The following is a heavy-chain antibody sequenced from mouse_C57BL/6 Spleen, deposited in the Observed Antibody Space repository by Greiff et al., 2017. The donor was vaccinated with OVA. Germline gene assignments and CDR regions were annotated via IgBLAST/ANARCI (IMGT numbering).Heavy chain of an antibody. Sequence: QVQLQQSGPELVKPGASVKISCKASGYAFSSSWMNWVKQRPGKGLEWIGRIYPGDGDTNYNGKFKGKATLTADKSSSTAYMQLSSLTSEDSAVYFCAYGSSSLYYAMDDWGQGTSVTVSS. CDR3: AYGSSSLYYAMDD. V-gene: IGHV1-82*01. D-gene: IGHD1-1*01. CDR2: IYPGDGDT. J-gene: IGHJ4*01. CDR1: GYAFSSSW.